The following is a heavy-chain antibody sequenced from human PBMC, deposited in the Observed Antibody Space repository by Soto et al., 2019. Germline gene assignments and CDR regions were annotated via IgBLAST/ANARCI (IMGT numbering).Heavy chain of an antibody. J-gene: IGHJ5*02. V-gene: IGHV4-59*01. D-gene: IGHD7-27*01. Sequence: QVQLQESGPGLVKPSETLSLTCTVSGGSTTGYYWSWIRQPPGKGLEWIGFVFYTGTTKHNPSLKSXXPXSXXTSQNQFSRKLTSVSAADPAIYACATLTGNNWIDPWGQGTLVTVAS. CDR1: GGSTTGYY. CDR2: VFYTGTT. CDR3: ATLTGNNWIDP.